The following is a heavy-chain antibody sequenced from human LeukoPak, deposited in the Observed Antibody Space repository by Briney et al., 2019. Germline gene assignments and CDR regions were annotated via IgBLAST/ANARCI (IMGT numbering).Heavy chain of an antibody. V-gene: IGHV6-1*01. Sequence: SQTLSLTCAISGDNVSSNSAAWNWIRQSPSRGLEWLGRTYYRSKWYNDYAVSVKSRITINPDTSKNQFSLQLNSVTPEDTAVYYCARGWLQSGTASFDYWGQGTLVTVSS. CDR1: GDNVSSNSAA. CDR2: TYYRSKWYN. D-gene: IGHD5-24*01. J-gene: IGHJ4*02. CDR3: ARGWLQSGTASFDY.